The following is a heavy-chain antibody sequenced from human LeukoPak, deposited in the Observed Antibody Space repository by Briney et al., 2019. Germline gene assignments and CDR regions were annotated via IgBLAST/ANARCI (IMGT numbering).Heavy chain of an antibody. J-gene: IGHJ4*02. CDR1: GFIFDHFG. CDR2: INWDSTST. D-gene: IGHD2-8*02. CDR3: ARDLKYCTGGMCYFTAVADS. V-gene: IGHV3-20*04. Sequence: PGGSLRLSCATSGFIFDHFGMNWVRQVPGKGLEWVSGINWDSTSTNYVDSVRGRFTISRDNAKNSLYPQMNSLRVEDTAFYYCARDLKYCTGGMCYFTAVADSWGQGTRVTVSS.